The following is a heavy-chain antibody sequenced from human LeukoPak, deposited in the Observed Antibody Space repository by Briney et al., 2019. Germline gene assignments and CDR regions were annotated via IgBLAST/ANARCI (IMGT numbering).Heavy chain of an antibody. CDR3: ASSYQCDDSGCYPFDF. CDR1: GVRFSRYA. Sequence: GGSLRLSCAASGVRFSRYAMHWVRQAPGKRLEYVSAISSNGGSTYYADSVKGRFIISRDNSKNTLNLQMGSPRAEDTGVYICASSYQCDDSGCYPFDFWGQGTLVTVSS. J-gene: IGHJ4*02. V-gene: IGHV3-64*02. CDR2: ISSNGGST. D-gene: IGHD3-22*01.